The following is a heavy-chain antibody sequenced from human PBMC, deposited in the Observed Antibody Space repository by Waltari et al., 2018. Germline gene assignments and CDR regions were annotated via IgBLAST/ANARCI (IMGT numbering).Heavy chain of an antibody. CDR3: ARSPYDFWSGYPIIFDY. Sequence: QVQLQQWGAGLLKPSETLSLTCAVYGGSFSGYYWSWIRQPPGKGLEWIGEMNQCGITTSNPSLKSRVTISVDTSKNQFSLKLSSVTAAGTAVYYCARSPYDFWSGYPIIFDYWGQGTLVTVSS. CDR2: MNQCGIT. J-gene: IGHJ4*02. D-gene: IGHD3-3*01. CDR1: GGSFSGYY. V-gene: IGHV4-34*01.